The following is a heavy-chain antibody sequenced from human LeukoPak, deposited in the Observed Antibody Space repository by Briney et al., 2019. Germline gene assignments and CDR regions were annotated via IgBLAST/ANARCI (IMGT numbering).Heavy chain of an antibody. Sequence: GWSLRLSCASSGFTFSSYAMSWVRQAPGKGLEGVSAINGSGGSTYYADSVKGRFTISRDNTKNTLYLQMNSLRAEDTAVYYCAKDSGYYQPCFDYWGQGTLVTVSS. CDR2: INGSGGST. J-gene: IGHJ4*02. D-gene: IGHD3-22*01. CDR3: AKDSGYYQPCFDY. V-gene: IGHV3-23*01. CDR1: GFTFSSYA.